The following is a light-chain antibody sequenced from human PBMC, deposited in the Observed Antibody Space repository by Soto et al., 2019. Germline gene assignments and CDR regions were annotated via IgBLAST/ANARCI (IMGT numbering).Light chain of an antibody. CDR1: QSVRSN. Sequence: EVVMTQSPATLSVSPGERATLSCRASQSVRSNLVWYQQKPGQAPRLLIYDASTRATGIPGRFSGSGSGTEFTLIISGLQSEDFALYFCQQCNNWPYTFGPGTKLEIK. J-gene: IGKJ2*01. CDR2: DAS. V-gene: IGKV3-15*01. CDR3: QQCNNWPYT.